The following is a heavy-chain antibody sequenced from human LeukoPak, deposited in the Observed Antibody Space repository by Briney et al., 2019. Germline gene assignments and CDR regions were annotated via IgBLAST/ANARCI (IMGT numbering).Heavy chain of an antibody. V-gene: IGHV3-9*01. J-gene: IGHJ4*02. D-gene: IGHD6-13*01. CDR1: GFTFDDYA. CDR2: ISWNSGSI. Sequence: PGGSLRLSCAASGFTFDDYAMHWVRQAPGKGLEWVSGISWNSGSIGYADSVKGRFTISRDNAKNSLYLQMNSLRAEGTALYYCVSSWSLDYWGQGTLVTVSS. CDR3: VSSWSLDY.